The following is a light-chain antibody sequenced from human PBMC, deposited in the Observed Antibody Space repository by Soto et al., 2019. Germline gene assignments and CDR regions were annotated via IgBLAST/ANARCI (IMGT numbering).Light chain of an antibody. CDR1: QGIRGA. CDR3: QQFKSYPLT. CDR2: DAS. Sequence: AIQLTQSPSSLPASVGDRVIITCRASQGIRGALAWYQQKPGKAPKLLIYDASSLESGVPSRFSGSGSGTDFTLTISSLQPEDFASYYCQQFKSYPLTFGGGTKVEIK. V-gene: IGKV1-13*02. J-gene: IGKJ4*01.